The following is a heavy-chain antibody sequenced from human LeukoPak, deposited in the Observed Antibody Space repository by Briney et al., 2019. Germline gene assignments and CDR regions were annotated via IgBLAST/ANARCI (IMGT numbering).Heavy chain of an antibody. J-gene: IGHJ4*02. CDR2: IYYSGST. V-gene: IGHV4-59*01. D-gene: IGHD3-3*01. CDR3: ARVVAITIFGVVTGAREFDY. CDR1: GGSISSYY. Sequence: SETLPLTCTVFGGSISSYYWSWIRQPPGKGLEWIGYIYYSGSTNYNPSLKSRVTISVDTSKNQFSLKLTSVTAADTAAYYCARVVAITIFGVVTGAREFDYWGQGTLVTVSS.